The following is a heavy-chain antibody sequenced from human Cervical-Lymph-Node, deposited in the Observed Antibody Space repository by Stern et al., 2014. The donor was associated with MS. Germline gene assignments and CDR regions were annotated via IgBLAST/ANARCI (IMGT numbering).Heavy chain of an antibody. Sequence: VQLVESGGGVVQPRRSLRLSCAASGFTFSSYGMHWVRQAPGKGLEWVAVIRYDGSNKYYADSVKGRFTISRDNSKNTLYLQMNSLRAEDTAVYHCARDGYGDPFDYWGQGTLVTVSS. CDR2: IRYDGSNK. J-gene: IGHJ4*02. CDR1: GFTFSSYG. V-gene: IGHV3-33*01. CDR3: ARDGYGDPFDY. D-gene: IGHD4-17*01.